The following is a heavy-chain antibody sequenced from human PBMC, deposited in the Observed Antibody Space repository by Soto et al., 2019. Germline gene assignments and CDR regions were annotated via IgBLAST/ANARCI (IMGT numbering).Heavy chain of an antibody. CDR1: GYTFTSYF. Sequence: ASVKVSCKASGYTFTSYFSSWVRQAPGQGLEWMGWISAYNGNTNYAQKLQGRVTMTTDTSTSTAYMELRSLRSDDTAVYYCARAYYYDSSGTVDYWGQGTLVTVPS. V-gene: IGHV1-18*01. D-gene: IGHD3-22*01. J-gene: IGHJ4*02. CDR3: ARAYYYDSSGTVDY. CDR2: ISAYNGNT.